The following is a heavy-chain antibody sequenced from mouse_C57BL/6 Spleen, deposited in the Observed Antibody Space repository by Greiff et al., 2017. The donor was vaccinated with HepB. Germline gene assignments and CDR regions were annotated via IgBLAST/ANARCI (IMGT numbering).Heavy chain of an antibody. D-gene: IGHD2-2*01. J-gene: IGHJ4*01. CDR1: GYTFTSYW. CDR2: IDPSDSET. CDR3: ARVGYDVPYYAMDY. V-gene: IGHV1-52*01. Sequence: VQLQQSGAELVRPGSSVKLSCKASGYTFTSYWMHWVKQRPIQGLEWIGNIDPSDSETHYNQKFKDKATLTVDKSSSTAYMQLSSLTSEDSAVYYCARVGYDVPYYAMDYWGQGTSVTVSS.